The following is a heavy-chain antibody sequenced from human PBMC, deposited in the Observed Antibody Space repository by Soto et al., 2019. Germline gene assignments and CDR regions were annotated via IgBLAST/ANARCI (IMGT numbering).Heavy chain of an antibody. V-gene: IGHV3-23*01. CDR2: ISGTGGT. D-gene: IGHD2-15*01. Sequence: EVQLWESGGGLVQPGGSLRLSCAVSGFTFSSHVMSWVRQAPGKGLEWVSAISGTGGTYYADSVKGRFTISRDNSKNALYLQMNNLRDEDTAVYYCAQDRRGAYCSGGICYSPDYWGQVTLVIVSS. CDR3: AQDRRGAYCSGGICYSPDY. CDR1: GFTFSSHV. J-gene: IGHJ4*02.